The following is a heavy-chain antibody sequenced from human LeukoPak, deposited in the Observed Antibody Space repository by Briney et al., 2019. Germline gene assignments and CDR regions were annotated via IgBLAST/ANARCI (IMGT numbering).Heavy chain of an antibody. D-gene: IGHD4-23*01. CDR2: INHSGST. CDR3: ARHKKEGGNPPYFDY. V-gene: IGHV4-34*01. Sequence: SETLSLTCAVYGGXFSGYYWIWIRQPPGKGLEWIGEINHSGSTNYNPSLKSRVTISVDTSKNQFSLKLSSVTAADTAVYYCARHKKEGGNPPYFDYWGQGTLVTVSS. CDR1: GGXFSGYY. J-gene: IGHJ4*02.